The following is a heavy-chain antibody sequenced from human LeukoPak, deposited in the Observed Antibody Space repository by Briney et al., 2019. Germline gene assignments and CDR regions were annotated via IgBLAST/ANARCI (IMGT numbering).Heavy chain of an antibody. J-gene: IGHJ4*02. Sequence: PSETLSLTCTVSGDSISSSNYYWGWIRQSPGKGLEWIGSIYYSGVTYYYPSLKGRVTISGDTSKNQSSLKLSSVTAADTAVYYCTRHLKRLTLSHYYFDSWGQGTLVTVSS. CDR3: TRHLKRLTLSHYYFDS. V-gene: IGHV4-39*01. CDR2: IYYSGVT. CDR1: GDSISSSNYY. D-gene: IGHD2/OR15-2a*01.